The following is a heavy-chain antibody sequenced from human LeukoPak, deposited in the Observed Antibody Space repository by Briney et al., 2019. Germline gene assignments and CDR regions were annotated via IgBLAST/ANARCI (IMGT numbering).Heavy chain of an antibody. CDR3: ARDAWLVGATNLYYFDH. Sequence: ASVKVSCKASEYSFTDYYMHWVRQAPGQGLEWMGWINPNSGGTKYAQKFQGRVTMTRDPSISTAYMERSRLRFDDTAVYYCARDAWLVGATNLYYFDHWGQGTPVTVSS. V-gene: IGHV1-2*02. J-gene: IGHJ4*02. D-gene: IGHD1-26*01. CDR2: INPNSGGT. CDR1: EYSFTDYY.